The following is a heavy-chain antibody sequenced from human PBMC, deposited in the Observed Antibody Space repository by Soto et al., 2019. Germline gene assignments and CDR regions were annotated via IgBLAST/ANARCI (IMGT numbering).Heavy chain of an antibody. Sequence: PGGSLRLSCAASGFTFSSYAVSWVRQAPGKGLEWVSAISGSGGSTYYADSVKGRFTISRDNPKNTLFLQMNNLRAEDTAVYYCARVTTFYDILTSSYALNYFDYWGQGTRVTVS. J-gene: IGHJ4*02. D-gene: IGHD3-9*01. CDR3: ARVTTFYDILTSSYALNYFDY. CDR2: ISGSGGST. V-gene: IGHV3-23*01. CDR1: GFTFSSYA.